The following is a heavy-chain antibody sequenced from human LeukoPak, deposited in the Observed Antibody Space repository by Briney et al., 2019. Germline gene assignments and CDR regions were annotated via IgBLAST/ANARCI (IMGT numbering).Heavy chain of an antibody. Sequence: SATLSLTCTVSGGSISSYYWSWIRQPPGKGLEWIGYIYYSGSTNYNPSLKSRVTISVDTSKNQFSLKLGSVTAADTAVYYCARQPTTFRRYSSGWYYAFDIWGQGTMVTVSS. J-gene: IGHJ3*02. V-gene: IGHV4-59*08. CDR1: GGSISSYY. CDR2: IYYSGST. CDR3: ARQPTTFRRYSSGWYYAFDI. D-gene: IGHD6-19*01.